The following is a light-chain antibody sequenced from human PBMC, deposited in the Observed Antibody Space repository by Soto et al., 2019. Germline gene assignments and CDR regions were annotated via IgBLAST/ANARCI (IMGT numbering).Light chain of an antibody. Sequence: DILMTQSPATLPVSPGERATLSCRASQSVSSNLAWYQQKPGQAPRFLIYGASTRATGIPARFSGSGSGTEFTLTISSLPSEDFEVYYCQQYDNWPLTFGGGTKVDIK. J-gene: IGKJ4*01. CDR3: QQYDNWPLT. V-gene: IGKV3-15*01. CDR1: QSVSSN. CDR2: GAS.